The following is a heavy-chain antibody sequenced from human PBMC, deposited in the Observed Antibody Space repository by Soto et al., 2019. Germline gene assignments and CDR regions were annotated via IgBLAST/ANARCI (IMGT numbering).Heavy chain of an antibody. CDR2: ISSNGGTT. Sequence: EVQLMESGGGLVQPGGSLRLSCAASGFTFSTYAMQWVRQAPGKGLGFVSSISSNGGTTNYAYSVKGRFTISRDNSRDTLYLQMGSLRPEDMAVYYCARDGRAMNDYWGQGTLVTVSS. D-gene: IGHD5-18*01. CDR3: ARDGRAMNDY. CDR1: GFTFSTYA. V-gene: IGHV3-64*01. J-gene: IGHJ4*02.